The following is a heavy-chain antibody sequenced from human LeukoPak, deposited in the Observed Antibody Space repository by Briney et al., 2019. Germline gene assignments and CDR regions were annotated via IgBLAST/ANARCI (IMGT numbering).Heavy chain of an antibody. V-gene: IGHV4-31*03. CDR1: GGSISSGGYY. Sequence: PSETLSLTCSVSGGSISSGGYYWSWIRQHPGKGLEWIGYIYYSGSTYYNPSLKSRVTISVDTSKNQFSLKLSSVTAADTAVYYCARAGRSDYFDYWGQGTLVTVSS. CDR2: IYYSGST. CDR3: ARAGRSDYFDY. J-gene: IGHJ4*02.